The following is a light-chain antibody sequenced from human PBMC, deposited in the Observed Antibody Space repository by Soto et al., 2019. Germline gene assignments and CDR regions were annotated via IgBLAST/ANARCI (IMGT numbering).Light chain of an antibody. Sequence: QSALTQPASVSGSPGQSITISCTGTSSDVGAYNYVSWYQQQPGKVPKLMIFEVSNRPSGVSNRFSGSKSGNTASLTISGLQAEDEADYYCTSYTDSNTPVFGGGTKVTVL. CDR1: SSDVGAYNY. CDR2: EVS. V-gene: IGLV2-14*01. CDR3: TSYTDSNTPV. J-gene: IGLJ2*01.